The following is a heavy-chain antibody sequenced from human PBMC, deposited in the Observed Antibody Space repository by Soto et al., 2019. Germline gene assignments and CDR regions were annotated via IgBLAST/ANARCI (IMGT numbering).Heavy chain of an antibody. Sequence: PSETLSLTCTVSGGSISSYYWSWIRQPPGKGLEWIGYIYYSGSTNYNPSLKSRVTISVDTSKNQFSLKLSSVTAADTAVYYCARDQRYYDSSGYGGYYYYGMDVWGQGTTVTVSS. J-gene: IGHJ6*02. CDR3: ARDQRYYDSSGYGGYYYYGMDV. CDR2: IYYSGST. CDR1: GGSISSYY. V-gene: IGHV4-59*01. D-gene: IGHD3-22*01.